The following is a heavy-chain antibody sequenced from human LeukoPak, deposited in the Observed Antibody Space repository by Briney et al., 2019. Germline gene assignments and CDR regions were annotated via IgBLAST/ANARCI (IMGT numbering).Heavy chain of an antibody. Sequence: GSLRLSCAASGFTFSSYCMHWVRQAPGKGLEWVAVIWYDGSNKYYADSVKGRFTISRDNSKNTLYLQMNSLRAEDTAVYYCARDAYDILTGYYRRELYYFDYWGQGTLVTVSS. V-gene: IGHV3-33*01. CDR3: ARDAYDILTGYYRRELYYFDY. D-gene: IGHD3-9*01. J-gene: IGHJ4*02. CDR1: GFTFSSYC. CDR2: IWYDGSNK.